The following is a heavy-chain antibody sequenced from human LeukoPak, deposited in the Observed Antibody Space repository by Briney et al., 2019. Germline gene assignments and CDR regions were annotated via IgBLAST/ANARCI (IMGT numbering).Heavy chain of an antibody. CDR1: GFSFSSFS. D-gene: IGHD6-13*01. CDR2: ISSSGYK. V-gene: IGHV3-21*06. Sequence: GGSLRLSCAASGFSFSSFSMNWVRQAPGKGLEWVSSISSSGYKYYADSVKGRFTISRDNAKNSLYLQVNSLRAEDTAVYFCAREGLAAAGLDYWGQGTLVTVSS. CDR3: AREGLAAAGLDY. J-gene: IGHJ4*02.